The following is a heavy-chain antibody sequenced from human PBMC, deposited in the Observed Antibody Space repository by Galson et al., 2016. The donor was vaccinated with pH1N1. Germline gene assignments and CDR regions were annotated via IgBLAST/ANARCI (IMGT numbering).Heavy chain of an antibody. CDR3: ARDGGYYIDSSGYYLDY. CDR2: VSSSGSTK. V-gene: IGHV3-48*03. J-gene: IGHJ4*02. CDR1: GFSFGSYE. D-gene: IGHD3-22*01. Sequence: SLRLSCAASGFSFGSYEMTWVRQAPGKGLEWVAYVSSSGSTKFYADSVKGRFTISRDNVEKSVYLQMNSLRGEDTAVYYCARDGGYYIDSSGYYLDYWVQGTLVTVSS.